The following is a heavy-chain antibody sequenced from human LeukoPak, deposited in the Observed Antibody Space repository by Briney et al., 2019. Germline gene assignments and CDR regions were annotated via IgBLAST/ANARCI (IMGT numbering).Heavy chain of an antibody. J-gene: IGHJ3*02. CDR1: GFTFSSYA. CDR2: ISYDGSNK. D-gene: IGHD3-9*01. V-gene: IGHV3-30-3*01. Sequence: GGSLRLSCAASGFTFSSYAMHWVRQAPGKGLEWVAVISYDGSNKYYADSVKGRFTISRDNSKNTLYLQMNSLRAEDTAVYYCANVRNDYDILTGYYSSTGDAFDIWGQGTMVTVSS. CDR3: ANVRNDYDILTGYYSSTGDAFDI.